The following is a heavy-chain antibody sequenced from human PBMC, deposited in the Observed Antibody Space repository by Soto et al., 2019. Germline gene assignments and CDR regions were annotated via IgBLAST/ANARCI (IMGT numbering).Heavy chain of an antibody. D-gene: IGHD3-22*01. Sequence: SETLSLACTVSGGSISSYYWSCIRHPPGKGLEWIGYIYYSGSTNYNPSLKSRVTISVDTSKNQFSLKLSSVTAADTAVYYCARDMYYYDSSGYYYVRWFDPWGQGTMVTVSS. CDR2: IYYSGST. CDR3: ARDMYYYDSSGYYYVRWFDP. CDR1: GGSISSYY. J-gene: IGHJ5*02. V-gene: IGHV4-59*01.